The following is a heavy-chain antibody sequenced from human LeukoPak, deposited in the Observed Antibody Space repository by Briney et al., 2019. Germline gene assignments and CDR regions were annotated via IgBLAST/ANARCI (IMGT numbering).Heavy chain of an antibody. CDR3: ARGVGYSSSWSNQGKDWFDP. Sequence: PSETLSLTCTVSGYSISSGYYWGWIRQPPGKGLEWIGSTYHSGRTFYNPSLKSRVTISVDTSKNQFSLKLSSVTASDTAVYYCARGVGYSSSWSNQGKDWFDPWGQGTLVTVSS. D-gene: IGHD6-13*01. V-gene: IGHV4-38-2*02. CDR2: TYHSGRT. CDR1: GYSISSGYY. J-gene: IGHJ5*02.